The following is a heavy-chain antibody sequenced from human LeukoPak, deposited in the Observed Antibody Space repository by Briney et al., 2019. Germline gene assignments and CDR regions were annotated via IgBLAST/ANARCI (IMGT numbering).Heavy chain of an antibody. D-gene: IGHD6-19*01. CDR3: AVGGRSGWYQFDY. CDR1: GYDFSSIW. CDR2: IYPGDSDA. V-gene: IGHV5-51*01. Sequence: RHGESLKISCKGSGYDFSSIWIGWVRQMPGKGLEWMGIIYPGDSDARYSPSFQGQVILSVDESIKTAYVQWMSLKASDTATYYCAVGGRSGWYQFDYWGQGTRVTVSS. J-gene: IGHJ4*02.